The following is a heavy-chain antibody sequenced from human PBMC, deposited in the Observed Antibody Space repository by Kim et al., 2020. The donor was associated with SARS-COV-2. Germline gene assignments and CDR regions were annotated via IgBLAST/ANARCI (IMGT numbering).Heavy chain of an antibody. D-gene: IGHD3-10*01. Sequence: GGSLRLSCAASGFTFSSYAMNWVRRAPGKGLEWVSVISGSGSSTYYADSVKGRFTISRDNSKNTLHLQMNSLRVEDTAVYYCAKAVIGEYLYYYYGMDVWGQGTTVTVSS. V-gene: IGHV3-23*01. J-gene: IGHJ6*02. CDR1: GFTFSSYA. CDR3: AKAVIGEYLYYYYGMDV. CDR2: ISGSGSST.